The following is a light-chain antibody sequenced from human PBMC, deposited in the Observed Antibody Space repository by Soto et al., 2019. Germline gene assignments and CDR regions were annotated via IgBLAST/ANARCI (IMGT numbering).Light chain of an antibody. CDR1: QTVASN. CDR3: QQYHNWSPQYT. CDR2: GAS. J-gene: IGKJ2*01. Sequence: EIVMTQSPASLSVSPGDVATLSCRASQTVASNVAWYQQKPGQGPRLLIHGASTRAVGVPARFSGSGSGTDFTLTISSLQSEDFAVYYCQQYHNWSPQYTFGQGTKLQIK. V-gene: IGKV3-15*01.